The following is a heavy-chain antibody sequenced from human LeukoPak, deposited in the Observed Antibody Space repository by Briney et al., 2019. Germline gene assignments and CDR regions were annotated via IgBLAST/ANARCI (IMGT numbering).Heavy chain of an antibody. CDR2: ISGSGGST. Sequence: GGSLRLSCAASGFTFSSYSMNWVRQAPGKGLEWVSAISGSGGSTYYADSVKGRFTISRDNSKNTLYLQMNSLRAEDTAVYYRAKDQLRYFDWLSQLDYWGQGTLVTVSS. D-gene: IGHD3-9*01. CDR3: AKDQLRYFDWLSQLDY. J-gene: IGHJ4*02. CDR1: GFTFSSYS. V-gene: IGHV3-23*01.